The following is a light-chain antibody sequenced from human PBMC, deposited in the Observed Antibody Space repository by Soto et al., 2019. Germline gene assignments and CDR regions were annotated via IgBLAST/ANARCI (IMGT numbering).Light chain of an antibody. V-gene: IGKV3-15*01. Sequence: EIVMTQSPATLSVSPGERATLSCRASQSVSSNLAWYQQKPGQAPRLLIYGASTRATGFPARFSGGGSGTEFTLTISSLQPEDVATYYCQQYNNFRWTFGQGTKVDIK. CDR1: QSVSSN. J-gene: IGKJ1*01. CDR2: GAS. CDR3: QQYNNFRWT.